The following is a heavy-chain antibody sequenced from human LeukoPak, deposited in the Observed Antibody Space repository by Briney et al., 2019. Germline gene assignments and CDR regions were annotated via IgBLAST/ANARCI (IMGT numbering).Heavy chain of an antibody. Sequence: GGSLRLSGAASGLTFSTQAMSWVRQAPGKGLEWVSSISDSSSGIYYADSVKGRFTISRDNSKSTLFLDMNSLRVEDTAIYYCANSYYNFWSGFANWGQGTLVSVSS. CDR3: ANSYYNFWSGFAN. CDR2: ISDSSSGI. J-gene: IGHJ4*02. V-gene: IGHV3-23*01. CDR1: GLTFSTQA. D-gene: IGHD3-3*01.